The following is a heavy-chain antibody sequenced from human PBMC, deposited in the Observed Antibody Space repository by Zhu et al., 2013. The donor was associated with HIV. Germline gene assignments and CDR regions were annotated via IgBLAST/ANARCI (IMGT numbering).Heavy chain of an antibody. CDR2: IIRIFGTP. CDR3: ARETSVGYCSGGSCNPLTR. J-gene: IGHJ4*02. CDR1: GGTFSTYG. Sequence: QVQLLQSGAEVKKTGSSVKVSCKASGGTFSTYGISWVRQAPGQGPEWMGEIIRIFGTPNYAQKFQGRVTITADESTSTAYMELSSLRSEDTAIYYCARETSVGYCSGGSCNPLTRWGQGTLVTVSS. V-gene: IGHV1-69*01. D-gene: IGHD2-15*01.